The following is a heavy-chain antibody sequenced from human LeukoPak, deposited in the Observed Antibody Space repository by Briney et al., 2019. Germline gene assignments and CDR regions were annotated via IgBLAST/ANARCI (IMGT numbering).Heavy chain of an antibody. CDR3: ARVGYSSSLYYYYYYMDV. D-gene: IGHD6-13*01. J-gene: IGHJ6*03. CDR1: GFTFSSYW. CDR2: IKQDGSEK. V-gene: IGHV3-7*01. Sequence: GGSLRLSCAASGFTFSSYWTSWVRQAPGKGLEWVANIKQDGSEKYYVDSVKGRFTISRDNAKNSLYLQMNSLRAEDTAVYYCARVGYSSSLYYYYYYMDVWGKGTTVTVSS.